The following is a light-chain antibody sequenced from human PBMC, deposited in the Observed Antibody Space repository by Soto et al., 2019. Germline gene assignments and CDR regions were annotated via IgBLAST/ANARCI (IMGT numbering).Light chain of an antibody. J-gene: IGKJ1*01. CDR1: QSLLHSNGYNY. CDR3: QQYNNWPQT. CDR2: LGS. Sequence: DIVMTQSPLSLPVTPGEPASISCRSSQSLLHSNGYNYLDWYLQKPGQSPQLLIYLGSSRASGVPDRFSGGGSGTDFTLKISRVEAEDVGIYYCQQYNNWPQTFGQGTKVDIK. V-gene: IGKV2-28*01.